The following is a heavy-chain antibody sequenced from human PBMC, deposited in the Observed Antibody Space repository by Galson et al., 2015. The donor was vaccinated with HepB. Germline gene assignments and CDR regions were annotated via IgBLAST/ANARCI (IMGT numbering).Heavy chain of an antibody. CDR1: GDSVSSNRAA. CDR3: ARVGPGRDGYNYGALDI. J-gene: IGHJ3*02. D-gene: IGHD5-24*01. V-gene: IGHV6-1*01. CDR2: TLYRSEWSF. Sequence: CAISGDSVSSNRAAWNWIRQSPSRGLEWLGRTLYRSEWSFDYAPSVASRIIINPDTSKNQVSLQLNSVTPEDTAVYYCARVGPGRDGYNYGALDIWAQGTMVTVSS.